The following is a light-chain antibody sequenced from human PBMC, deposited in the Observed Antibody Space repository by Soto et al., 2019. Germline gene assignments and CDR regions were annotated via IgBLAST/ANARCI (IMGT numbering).Light chain of an antibody. CDR3: HQYGSTPFT. CDR2: GAS. Sequence: EIVLTQSPGTLSLSPGDRATLSCRASQSVSTNYLAWYQQKLGQAPRLLIYGASSRATGIPDRFSGNGSGTDFTPPISRLEPEDFAVYYCHQYGSTPFTFGPGTKVDIK. V-gene: IGKV3-20*01. J-gene: IGKJ3*01. CDR1: QSVSTNY.